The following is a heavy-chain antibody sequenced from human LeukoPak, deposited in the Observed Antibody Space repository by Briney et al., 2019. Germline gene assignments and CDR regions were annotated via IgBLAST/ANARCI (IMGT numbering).Heavy chain of an antibody. J-gene: IGHJ4*02. Sequence: SQTLSLTCAVDGGSSSGYYWSWIRQPPGKGLEWIGAINHIGSTNYNPSLKSRVTISVDTSQNQFSLKLSSGTAAAPALFTCGRVKILAEAGTEFDYWGKGTLVTVSS. CDR3: GRVKILAEAGTEFDY. CDR2: INHIGST. V-gene: IGHV4-34*01. D-gene: IGHD6-13*01. CDR1: GGSSSGYY.